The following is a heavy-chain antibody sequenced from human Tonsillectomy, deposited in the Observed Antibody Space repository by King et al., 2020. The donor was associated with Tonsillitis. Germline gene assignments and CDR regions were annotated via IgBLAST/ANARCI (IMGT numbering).Heavy chain of an antibody. D-gene: IGHD5-18*01. Sequence: VQLVESGGGLVQPGGSLRLSCAASGFTFSSDAMSWVRQAPGKGLEWVSAISGSGGSSYYADSVKGRFTISRDNSKNTLFLQMNSLRAEDTAVYYCAKVVSAMVTFLGYWGQGTLVTVSS. CDR3: AKVVSAMVTFLGY. V-gene: IGHV3-23*04. CDR2: ISGSGGSS. J-gene: IGHJ4*02. CDR1: GFTFSSDA.